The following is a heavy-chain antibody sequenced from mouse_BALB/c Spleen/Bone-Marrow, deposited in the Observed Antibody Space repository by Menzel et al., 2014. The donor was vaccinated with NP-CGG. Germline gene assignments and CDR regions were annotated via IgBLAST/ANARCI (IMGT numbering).Heavy chain of an antibody. J-gene: IGHJ3*01. CDR2: ISYSGRT. V-gene: IGHV3-2*02. Sequence: VQLQQSGPGLVKPSQSLSLTCTVTGYSITSDYSCNWIRQFPGNKLEWMGYISYSGRTSFNPSVKSRISITRDTSKNQFFLHLNSMTTYYTATYYYTTIYCHFLFSYLSQRTLLTVPA. CDR3: TTIYCHFLFSY. D-gene: IGHD2-3*01. CDR1: GYSITSDYS.